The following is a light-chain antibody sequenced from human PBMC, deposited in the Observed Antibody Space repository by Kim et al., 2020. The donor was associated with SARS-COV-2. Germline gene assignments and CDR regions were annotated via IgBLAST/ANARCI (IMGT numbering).Light chain of an antibody. V-gene: IGKV1-6*01. CDR1: QVIGTD. Sequence: SASVGDRVTITCRASQVIGTDLNWYQQKSGKAPKLLIYGASSLETGFPSRFNGSGAGTDFTLTISNLQPEDVASYYCQQDDSYPYTFGQGTKLEI. J-gene: IGKJ2*01. CDR3: QQDDSYPYT. CDR2: GAS.